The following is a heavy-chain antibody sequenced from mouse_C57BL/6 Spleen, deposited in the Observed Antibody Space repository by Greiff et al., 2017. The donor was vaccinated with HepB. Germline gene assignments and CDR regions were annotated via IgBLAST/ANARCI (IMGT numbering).Heavy chain of an antibody. Sequence: EVQLVESGGGLVKPGGSLKLSCAASGFTFSDYGMHWVRQAPEKGLEWVAYISSGSSTIYYADTVKGRFTISRDNAKHTLFLQMTSLRSEDTAMYYCAITTVVARAMDYWGQGTSVTVSS. CDR1: GFTFSDYG. V-gene: IGHV5-17*01. CDR3: AITTVVARAMDY. D-gene: IGHD1-1*01. J-gene: IGHJ4*01. CDR2: ISSGSSTI.